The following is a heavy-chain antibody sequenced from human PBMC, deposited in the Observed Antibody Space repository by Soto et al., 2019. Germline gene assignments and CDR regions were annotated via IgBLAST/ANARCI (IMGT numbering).Heavy chain of an antibody. J-gene: IGHJ4*02. CDR3: ARGGNNWTGDY. CDR2: ITPVLGLA. D-gene: IGHD1-20*01. CDR1: GGTFSSYT. Sequence: QVQLVQSGAEVKKPGSSVRVSCKASGGTFSSYTICWVRQAPGKGLEWMGKITPVLGLADYAQRFQGRVTFTADKATDTTYMELSNLRSDDTAMYYCARGGNNWTGDYWGQGTLVIVSS. V-gene: IGHV1-69*02.